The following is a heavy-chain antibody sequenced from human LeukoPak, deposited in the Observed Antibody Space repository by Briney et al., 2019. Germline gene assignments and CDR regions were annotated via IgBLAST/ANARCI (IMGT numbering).Heavy chain of an antibody. Sequence: GESLKISCKGSGYSFTSYWIGWVRQMPGKGLEWMGIIYPGDSDTRYSPSFQGQVTISADKSISTAYLQWSSLKASDTAMYYCARRQHYGSGSYYKWYYFDYWGQGTLVTVSS. V-gene: IGHV5-51*01. J-gene: IGHJ4*02. CDR2: IYPGDSDT. CDR3: ARRQHYGSGSYYKWYYFDY. CDR1: GYSFTSYW. D-gene: IGHD3-10*01.